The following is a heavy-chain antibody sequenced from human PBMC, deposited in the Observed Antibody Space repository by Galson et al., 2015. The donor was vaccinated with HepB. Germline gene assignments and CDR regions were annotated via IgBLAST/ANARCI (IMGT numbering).Heavy chain of an antibody. CDR3: ARDRAGGAWVGY. J-gene: IGHJ4*02. Sequence: SVKVSCKASGYTFSNFGISWVRQAPGQGLEWMGWISPYNDNTNYAQKLQGRVAMTTDTSTSTAYMELRSLRSDDTAVYYCARDRAGGAWVGYWGQGTLVTVSS. V-gene: IGHV1-18*01. CDR1: GYTFSNFG. CDR2: ISPYNDNT. D-gene: IGHD1-26*01.